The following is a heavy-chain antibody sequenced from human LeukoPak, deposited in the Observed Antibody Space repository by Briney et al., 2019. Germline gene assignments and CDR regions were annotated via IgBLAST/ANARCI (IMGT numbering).Heavy chain of an antibody. D-gene: IGHD6-25*01. Sequence: GASVKVSCKASGYIFTSYYIHWVRQAPGQGLEWMGIINPSGGSTIYPQKFQGRVSMTRDTSTSTVYMELSSLRSEDTAVYYRARVPFLLSGFWDYWGQGTLVTVSS. CDR1: GYIFTSYY. CDR3: ARVPFLLSGFWDY. V-gene: IGHV1-46*01. J-gene: IGHJ4*02. CDR2: INPSGGST.